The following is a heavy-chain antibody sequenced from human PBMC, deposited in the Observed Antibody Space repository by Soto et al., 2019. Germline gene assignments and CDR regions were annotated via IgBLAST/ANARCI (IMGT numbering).Heavy chain of an antibody. Sequence: SETLSLTCTVSGGSISSYYWSWIRQPPGKGLEWIGYIYYSGSTNYNPSLKSRVTISVDTSKNQFSLKLSSVTAADTAVYYCARHPTAFWSGYGAVLYFDYWGQGTLVTVSS. CDR1: GGSISSYY. J-gene: IGHJ4*02. D-gene: IGHD3-3*01. CDR3: ARHPTAFWSGYGAVLYFDY. CDR2: IYYSGST. V-gene: IGHV4-59*08.